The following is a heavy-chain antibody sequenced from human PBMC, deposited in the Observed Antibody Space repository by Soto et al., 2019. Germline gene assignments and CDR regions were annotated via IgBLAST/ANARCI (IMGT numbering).Heavy chain of an antibody. CDR3: ARGFYYDSGYWAAFDI. Sequence: GGSVKVSCKASGYTFTGYYMHCVRQSPLRGLEWMGWINHNSGDTNYAQKFQGRVIMTRDTSISTAYMELSGLRSDDTAVYYCARGFYYDSGYWAAFDIWGQGTMVTVSS. CDR2: INHNSGDT. V-gene: IGHV1-2*02. J-gene: IGHJ3*02. CDR1: GYTFTGYY. D-gene: IGHD3-22*01.